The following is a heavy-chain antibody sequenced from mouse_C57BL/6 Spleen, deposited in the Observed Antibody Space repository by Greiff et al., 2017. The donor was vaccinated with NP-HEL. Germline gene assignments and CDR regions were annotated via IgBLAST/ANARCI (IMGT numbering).Heavy chain of an antibody. V-gene: IGHV1-19*01. CDR2: INPYNGGT. CDR3: APDPAWFAY. J-gene: IGHJ3*01. Sequence: VQLQQSGPVLVKPGASVKMSCKASGYTFTDYYMNWVKQSHGKSLEWIGVINPYNGGTSYNQKFKGKATLTVDKSSSTAYMELNSLTSEDSAVYYCAPDPAWFAYWGQGTLVTVSA. CDR1: GYTFTDYY.